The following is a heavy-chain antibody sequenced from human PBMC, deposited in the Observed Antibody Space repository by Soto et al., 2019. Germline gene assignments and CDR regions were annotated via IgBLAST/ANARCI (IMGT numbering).Heavy chain of an antibody. CDR3: ASAYQRLDRGSGSYGMDV. D-gene: IGHD2-2*01. CDR1: GYTFTRYD. V-gene: IGHV1-8*01. Sequence: ASVRVSCKASGYTFTRYDINWVRQATGQGLEWMGWMNPNSGNTGYAQKFQGRVTMTRNTSISTAYMELSSLRSEDTAVYYCASAYQRLDRGSGSYGMDVWGQGTTVTVSS. CDR2: MNPNSGNT. J-gene: IGHJ6*02.